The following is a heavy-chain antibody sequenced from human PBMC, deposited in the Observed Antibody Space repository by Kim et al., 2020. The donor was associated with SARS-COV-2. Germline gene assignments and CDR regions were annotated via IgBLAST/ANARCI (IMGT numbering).Heavy chain of an antibody. CDR3: ARDPRRIAARWDAFDI. J-gene: IGHJ3*02. D-gene: IGHD6-6*01. CDR2: ISAYNGNT. CDR1: GYTFTSYG. Sequence: ASVKVSCKASGYTFTSYGISWVRQAPGQGLEWMGWISAYNGNTNYAQKLQGRVTMTTDTSTSTAYMELRSLRSDDTAVYYCARDPRRIAARWDAFDIWGQGTMVTVSS. V-gene: IGHV1-18*01.